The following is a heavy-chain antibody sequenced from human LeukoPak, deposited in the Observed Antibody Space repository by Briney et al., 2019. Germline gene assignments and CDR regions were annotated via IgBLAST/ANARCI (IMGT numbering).Heavy chain of an antibody. CDR1: GFTFSSYW. J-gene: IGHJ4*02. Sequence: PGGSLRLSCAASGFTFSSYWMHWVRQAPGKGLVWVSRTNTDGTTTSYADSVKGRFTISRDNAKNTLYLQMSSLRAEDTAEYYCARVYSGGFDYWGQGTLVTVSS. D-gene: IGHD6-25*01. V-gene: IGHV3-74*01. CDR3: ARVYSGGFDY. CDR2: TNTDGTTT.